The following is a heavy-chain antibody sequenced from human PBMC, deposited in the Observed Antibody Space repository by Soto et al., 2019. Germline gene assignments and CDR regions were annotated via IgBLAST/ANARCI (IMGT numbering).Heavy chain of an antibody. CDR1: GFTFSSYA. CDR3: AKDLTMIRGVIYYGMDV. V-gene: IGHV3-23*01. Sequence: GGSLRLSCAASGFTFSSYAMSWVRQAPGKGLEWVSVITSGDSTYYADSVKGRFTISRDNSKNTLYLQMNSLRAEDTAVYYCAKDLTMIRGVIYYGMDVWGQGTTATVSS. D-gene: IGHD3-10*01. CDR2: ITSGDST. J-gene: IGHJ6*02.